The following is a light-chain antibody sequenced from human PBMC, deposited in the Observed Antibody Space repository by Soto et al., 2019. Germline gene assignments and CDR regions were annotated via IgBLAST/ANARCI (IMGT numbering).Light chain of an antibody. CDR3: QSYDSSLGGSRV. CDR2: GNS. V-gene: IGLV1-40*01. J-gene: IGLJ2*01. Sequence: QSVLTQPPSVSGAPGQRVTISCTGSSSNIGAGYDVHWYQQLPGTAPKLLIYGNSNRPSGVPDRFSGSKSGTSASLAITGLQAEDEADYSCQSYDSSLGGSRVFGGGTKLTVL. CDR1: SSNIGAGYD.